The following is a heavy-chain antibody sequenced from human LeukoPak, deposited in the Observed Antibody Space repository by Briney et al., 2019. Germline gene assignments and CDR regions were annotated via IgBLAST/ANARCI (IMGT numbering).Heavy chain of an antibody. Sequence: WGSLTLSCAASGCSFSSYSMNWGCQGPRQGVERVWYISSSSSTIYYADSEKGRFTISRDNAKNSLYLQMNSLRAEDTAVYYCTTDIIVGSDYWGQGTLVTVSS. CDR1: GCSFSSYS. V-gene: IGHV3-48*01. CDR3: TTDIIVGSDY. CDR2: ISSSSSTI. D-gene: IGHD2-15*01. J-gene: IGHJ4*02.